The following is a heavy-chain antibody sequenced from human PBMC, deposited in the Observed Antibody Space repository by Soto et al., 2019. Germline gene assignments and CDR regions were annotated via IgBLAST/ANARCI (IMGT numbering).Heavy chain of an antibody. D-gene: IGHD5-18*01. CDR2: ISAYNGNT. CDR1: GYTFTSYG. J-gene: IGHJ4*02. CDR3: LSLDTAMVPG. Sequence: QVQLVQSGAEVKKPGASVKVSCKASGYTFTSYGISWVRQAPGQGLEWMGWISAYNGNTNYAQKLQXXVXMXIDTSTSTAYMELRSLRSDDTAVYYCLSLDTAMVPGWGQGTLVTVSS. V-gene: IGHV1-18*01.